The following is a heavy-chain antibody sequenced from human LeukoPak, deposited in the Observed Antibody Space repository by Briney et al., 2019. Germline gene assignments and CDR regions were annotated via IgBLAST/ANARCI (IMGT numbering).Heavy chain of an antibody. J-gene: IGHJ4*02. V-gene: IGHV1-69*04. Sequence: GASVKVSCKASGGTFSSYAISWVRQAPGQGLEWMGRIIPILGIANYAQKFQGRVTITADKSTSTAYMELSSLRSEDTAVYYCARLLEWLSPYYFDYWGQGTLVTVSS. CDR2: IIPILGIA. CDR1: GGTFSSYA. CDR3: ARLLEWLSPYYFDY. D-gene: IGHD3-3*01.